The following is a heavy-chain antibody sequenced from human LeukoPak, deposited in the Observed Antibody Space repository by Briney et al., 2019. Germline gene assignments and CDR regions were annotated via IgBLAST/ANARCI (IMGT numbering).Heavy chain of an antibody. Sequence: PSETLSLTCDVSGGSIDSTNWWNWVRQPPGKGLEWIGEIHHDGRINYNPSLKSRVTLSVDKSKNQFSLNLNSVTAADTALYSCARHYLGGNYPDYFNHWGQGTLVTVSS. CDR2: IHHDGRI. D-gene: IGHD1-26*01. CDR1: GGSIDSTNW. CDR3: ARHYLGGNYPDYFNH. J-gene: IGHJ4*02. V-gene: IGHV4/OR15-8*01.